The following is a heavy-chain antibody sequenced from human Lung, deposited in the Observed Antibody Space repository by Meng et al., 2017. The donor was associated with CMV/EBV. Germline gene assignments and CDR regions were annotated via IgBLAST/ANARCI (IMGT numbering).Heavy chain of an antibody. D-gene: IGHD4-23*01. J-gene: IGHJ5*02. Sequence: SXXVSXXASGYTLTSYYMHWVRQAPGQGLEWMGIINPSGGSTSYAQKFQGRVTMNRDTSTSTVYMELSSLRSEDTAVYYCARGGNRRNWFDPWGQGTLVPVSS. CDR3: ARGGNRRNWFDP. CDR2: INPSGGST. V-gene: IGHV1-46*01. CDR1: GYTLTSYY.